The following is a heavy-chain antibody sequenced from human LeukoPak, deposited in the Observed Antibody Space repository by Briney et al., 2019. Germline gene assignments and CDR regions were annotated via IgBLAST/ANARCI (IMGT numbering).Heavy chain of an antibody. CDR2: VFYSGST. CDR3: AREYCSGSGCYFAY. CDR1: GDSSSNYY. D-gene: IGHD2-15*01. Sequence: PSETLSLTCAASGDSSSNYYWSWIRQPPGRGLEWIGYVFYSGSTNYNPSLKSRVTISIDTSNMQFSLKLKAVTASDSAVYYCAREYCSGSGCYFAYWGQGTLVTVSS. V-gene: IGHV4-59*01. J-gene: IGHJ4*02.